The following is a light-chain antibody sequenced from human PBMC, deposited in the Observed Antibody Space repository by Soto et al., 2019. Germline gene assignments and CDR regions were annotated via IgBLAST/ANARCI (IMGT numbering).Light chain of an antibody. J-gene: IGKJ3*01. CDR1: QSISSW. CDR2: KAS. CDR3: QQYKSYSLFT. V-gene: IGKV1-5*03. Sequence: DIQMTQSPSTLSASVGDRDIIICRASQSISSWLAWYQQKPGKAPKLLIHKASSLQSGVPSRFSGSGSGTEFTLTISSLQPDDFATYYCQQYKSYSLFTFGPGTKVDF.